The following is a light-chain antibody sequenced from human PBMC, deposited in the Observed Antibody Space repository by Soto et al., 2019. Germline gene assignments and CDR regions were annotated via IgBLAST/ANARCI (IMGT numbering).Light chain of an antibody. CDR3: ASWDDSLNGPV. CDR1: NSNIGINS. J-gene: IGLJ2*01. V-gene: IGLV1-44*01. Sequence: QSVLTQPPSASGTPGQRLTLSCSGSNSNIGINSVSWYQQVPGSAPKLLIHSSSQQPSGVPDRFSGSKSATSASLAIIGLQSEDEADYYCASWDDSLNGPVFGGGTKVTVL. CDR2: SSS.